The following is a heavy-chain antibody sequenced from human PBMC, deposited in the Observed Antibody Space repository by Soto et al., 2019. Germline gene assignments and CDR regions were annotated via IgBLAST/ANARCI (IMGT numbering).Heavy chain of an antibody. CDR3: ARQGYYDNSGYSGTFDS. V-gene: IGHV4-59*01. J-gene: IGHJ4*02. CDR2: IDDSGTT. CDR1: GGSIRSYY. Sequence: SETLSLTCTVSGGSIRSYYWNWIRQPPGKGLEWIGYIDDSGTTNYNPSLKSRVTISVDTSKNQFSLRLNSVTAADTAVYYCARQGYYDNSGYSGTFDSWGQGFVVTVS. D-gene: IGHD3-22*01.